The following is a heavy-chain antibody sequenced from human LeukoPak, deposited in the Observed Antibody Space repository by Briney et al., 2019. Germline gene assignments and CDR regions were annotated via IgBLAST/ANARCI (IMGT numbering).Heavy chain of an antibody. CDR2: IWYDGSEK. V-gene: IGHV3-30*02. Sequence: PGGSLRLSCATSGFTFSRYGMHWVRQAPGKGLEWVGIIWYDGSEKYYADSVRGRFTISRGYSKNTLYLQMNSLRAEDTAVYYCAKAHQRTSIAARTGCFDYWGQGTLVTVSS. D-gene: IGHD6-6*01. J-gene: IGHJ4*02. CDR1: GFTFSRYG. CDR3: AKAHQRTSIAARTGCFDY.